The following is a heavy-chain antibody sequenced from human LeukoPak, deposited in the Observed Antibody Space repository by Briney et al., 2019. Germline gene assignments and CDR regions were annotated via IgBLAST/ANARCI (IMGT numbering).Heavy chain of an antibody. CDR3: AKDSLNWFGESIS. CDR1: GFTFSSYE. Sequence: GGSLRLSCAASGFTFSSYEMNWVRQAPGKGLEWVSAISGSGDSTFYADSVKGRFTISRDNSKNTLYLQMNSLRAEDTAVYYCAKDSLNWFGESISWGQGTLVTVSS. V-gene: IGHV3-23*01. CDR2: ISGSGDST. J-gene: IGHJ5*02. D-gene: IGHD3-10*01.